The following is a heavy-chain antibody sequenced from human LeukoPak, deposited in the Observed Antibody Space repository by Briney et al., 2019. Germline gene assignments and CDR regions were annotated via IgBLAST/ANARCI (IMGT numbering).Heavy chain of an antibody. CDR1: GGSFSGYY. CDR2: INHSGST. J-gene: IGHJ4*02. Sequence: PETLSLTCAVYGGSFSGYYWSWIREPPGPGLEWIGEINHSGSTNYNPSLKSRVPISVGTSKNQFSLKLSSVTAADTAVYYCARGLRLTYYYGSGSHTALDYWGQGTPVSVSS. V-gene: IGHV4-34*01. D-gene: IGHD3-10*01. CDR3: ARGLRLTYYYGSGSHTALDY.